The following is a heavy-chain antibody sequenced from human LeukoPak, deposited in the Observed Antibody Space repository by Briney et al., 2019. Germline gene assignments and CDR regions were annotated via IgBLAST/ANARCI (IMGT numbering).Heavy chain of an antibody. J-gene: IGHJ4*02. CDR2: INQDGSAK. Sequence: GGSLRLSCAASGFTLSSHWMTWVRQAPGKGLEWVANINQDGSAKYYVDSVKGRFTISRDNAKNSIFLQMNSLRAEDTAVYYCARGNYYGQDYWGQGTLVTVSS. CDR1: GFTLSSHW. D-gene: IGHD3-10*01. V-gene: IGHV3-7*01. CDR3: ARGNYYGQDY.